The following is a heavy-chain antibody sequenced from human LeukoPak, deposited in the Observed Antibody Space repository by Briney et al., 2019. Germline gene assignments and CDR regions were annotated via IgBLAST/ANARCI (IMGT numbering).Heavy chain of an antibody. CDR2: INTDGRST. Sequence: GSLRLSCAASGFTLSSYWMHWVRQAPGKGLMWVSRINTDGRSTNYADSVKGRFTISRDNAKNTLYLQMNSLRAEDTAVYYCAREGVGREFDPWGQGALVTVSS. CDR1: GFTLSSYW. CDR3: AREGVGREFDP. J-gene: IGHJ5*02. V-gene: IGHV3-74*01.